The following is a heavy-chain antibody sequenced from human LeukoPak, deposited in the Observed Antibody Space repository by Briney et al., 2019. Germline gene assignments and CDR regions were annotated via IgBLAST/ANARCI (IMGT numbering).Heavy chain of an antibody. V-gene: IGHV1-18*01. CDR2: ISAYNGNT. Sequence: GASVKVSCKASGYTFTSYGISWVRQAPGQGLEWMGWISAYNGNTNYAQKLQGRVTMTRDTSISTAYMELSRLRSDDTAVYYCARGGATWYFDYWGQGTLVTVSS. J-gene: IGHJ4*02. D-gene: IGHD5-12*01. CDR1: GYTFTSYG. CDR3: ARGGATWYFDY.